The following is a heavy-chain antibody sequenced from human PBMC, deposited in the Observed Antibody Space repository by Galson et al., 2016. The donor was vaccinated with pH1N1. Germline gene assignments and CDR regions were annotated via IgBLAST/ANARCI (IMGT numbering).Heavy chain of an antibody. CDR1: GYSFTPYW. D-gene: IGHD3-16*01. J-gene: IGHJ3*01. V-gene: IGHV5-51*01. Sequence: QSGAEVKKAGESLKISCKASGYSFTPYWIGWVRQVPGKGLEWMGNIYPGDSDTTYSPSFQGQVTLSVDKSITTAFLHWNSLEASDTAIYYCAKRGGSLRAGAFDFGGQGTLVSVSS. CDR3: AKRGGSLRAGAFDF. CDR2: IYPGDSDT.